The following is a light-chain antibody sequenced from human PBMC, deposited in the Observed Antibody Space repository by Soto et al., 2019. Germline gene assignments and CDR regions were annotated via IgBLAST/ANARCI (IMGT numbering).Light chain of an antibody. V-gene: IGKV1-39*01. J-gene: IGKJ2*01. Sequence: DLQMTQSPSSLSASVGDRVTIPCRASQNIGMYLSWYQQKPGKAPKLLIYAASNLQSGVPSRFSGSGSGTDFTLTISSLQPEDFATYYCQQSYNTPRTFGQGTKLEI. CDR3: QQSYNTPRT. CDR1: QNIGMY. CDR2: AAS.